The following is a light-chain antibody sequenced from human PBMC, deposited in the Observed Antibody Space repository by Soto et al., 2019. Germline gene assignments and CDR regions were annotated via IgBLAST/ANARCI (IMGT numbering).Light chain of an antibody. J-gene: IGKJ1*01. CDR2: GAS. Sequence: EIVMTHSLATLSVSPCEGATLSSRASQSVSSNLAWYQQKPGQAPRLLIYGASTRATGIPARFSGSGSGTDFTLSISRLEPEDFAVYYCQQYSSLWTFGQGTKVDIK. V-gene: IGKV3-15*01. CDR3: QQYSSLWT. CDR1: QSVSSN.